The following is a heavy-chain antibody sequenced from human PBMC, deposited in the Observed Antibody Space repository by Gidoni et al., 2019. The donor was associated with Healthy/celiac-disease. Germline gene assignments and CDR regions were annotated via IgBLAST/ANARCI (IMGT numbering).Heavy chain of an antibody. Sequence: QLQLQESGPGLVKPSETLSLTCTVSGCSISSSSYYWGWIRQPPGKGLEWIGSIYYSGSTYYNPSLKSRVTISVDTSKNQFSLKLSSVTAADTAVYYCAGLLRGYSGYDHDYWGQGTLAPSPQ. J-gene: IGHJ4*02. D-gene: IGHD5-12*01. CDR2: IYYSGST. V-gene: IGHV4-39*01. CDR1: GCSISSSSYY. CDR3: AGLLRGYSGYDHDY.